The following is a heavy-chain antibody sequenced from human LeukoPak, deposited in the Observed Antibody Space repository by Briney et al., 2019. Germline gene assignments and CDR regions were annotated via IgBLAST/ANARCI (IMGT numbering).Heavy chain of an antibody. D-gene: IGHD3-10*01. CDR2: ISGSGGRT. V-gene: IGHV3-23*01. CDR1: GVTFSTYA. J-gene: IGHJ4*02. Sequence: GGSLRLSCAASGVTFSTYAMSWVRQAPGKGLEWVSFISGSGGRTYYADSLKGRFTISRDNSKNTLFLQMNSLRAEDTAIYYCAKAYYGSGSYGWFDYWGQGTLVTVSS. CDR3: AKAYYGSGSYGWFDY.